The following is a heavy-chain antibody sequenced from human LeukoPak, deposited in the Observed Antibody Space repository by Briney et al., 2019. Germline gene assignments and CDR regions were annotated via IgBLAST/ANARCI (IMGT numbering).Heavy chain of an antibody. V-gene: IGHV3-30*02. Sequence: GGSLTLSCQTSGLVFSNYGMHWVGQAPDKGREGVAYVRYDARNEYYAESVNGRFIISRDNSRNTLYLQMNSLRDEDTGVYSCAKDSNSGYVSVGPDYWGLGTLVTVSS. CDR3: AKDSNSGYVSVGPDY. CDR2: VRYDARNE. J-gene: IGHJ4*02. D-gene: IGHD5-12*01. CDR1: GLVFSNYG.